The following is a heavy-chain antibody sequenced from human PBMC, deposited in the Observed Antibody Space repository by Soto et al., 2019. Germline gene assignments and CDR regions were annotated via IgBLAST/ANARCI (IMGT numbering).Heavy chain of an antibody. V-gene: IGHV3-23*01. J-gene: IGHJ4*02. CDR1: GFTFCNYV. CDR2: ISGSGDNT. D-gene: IGHD3-10*01. Sequence: GGSLRLSCAASGFTFCNYVMSWVRQAPGKGLEWVSSISGSGDNTYYADSVKGRFTISRDNSKNTLFLQMNSLRAEDTAVYYCAKLPLFLALGFDNWGQETLFTVSS. CDR3: AKLPLFLALGFDN.